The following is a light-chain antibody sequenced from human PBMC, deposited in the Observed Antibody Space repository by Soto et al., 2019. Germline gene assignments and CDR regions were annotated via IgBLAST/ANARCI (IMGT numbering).Light chain of an antibody. J-gene: IGKJ1*01. CDR1: QSVSRN. CDR2: GAS. V-gene: IGKV3-15*01. CDR3: QQYNDWPRT. Sequence: EIVMTQSPATLSVSPGERASLSCRASQSVSRNLAWYQQKPGQAPRLLLYGASSRATGVPARFGGSGSGSEFTLTISGLQSEDFAVYFCQQYNDWPRTFGQGTKVDIK.